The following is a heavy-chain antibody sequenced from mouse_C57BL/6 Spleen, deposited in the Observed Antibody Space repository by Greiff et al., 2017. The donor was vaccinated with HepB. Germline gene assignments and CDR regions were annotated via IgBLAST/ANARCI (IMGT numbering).Heavy chain of an antibody. CDR2: IDPSDRYT. J-gene: IGHJ4*01. V-gene: IGHV1-50*01. Sequence: QVQLQQPGAELVKPGASVKLSCKASGYTFTSYWMQWVKQRPGQGLEWIGEIDPSDRYTNYNQKFKGKATLTVDTSSSTAYMQLSSLTSADSAVYYCASRNYGYAMDYWGQGTSVTVSS. CDR1: GYTFTSYW. CDR3: ASRNYGYAMDY. D-gene: IGHD2-1*01.